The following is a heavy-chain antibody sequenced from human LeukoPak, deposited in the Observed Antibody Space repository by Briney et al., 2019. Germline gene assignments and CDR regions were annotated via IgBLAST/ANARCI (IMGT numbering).Heavy chain of an antibody. D-gene: IGHD2-2*01. V-gene: IGHV3-48*01. CDR2: ISSSSNTI. CDR3: ATSYHQRGFDY. CDR1: GFTFSSYS. J-gene: IGHJ4*02. Sequence: SGGSLRLSCAASGFTFSSYSMNWVRQAPGKGLEWVSYISSSSNTIYYADSVKGRFTISRDNAKNSLYLQMNSLRAEDTAVYYCATSYHQRGFDYWGQGTLVTVSS.